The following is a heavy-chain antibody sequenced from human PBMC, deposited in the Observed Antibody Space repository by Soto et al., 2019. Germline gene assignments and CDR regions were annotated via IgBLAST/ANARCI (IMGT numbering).Heavy chain of an antibody. CDR1: GFTFSSYS. Sequence: EVQLVESGGGLVKPGGSLRLSCAASGFTFSSYSMNWVRQAPGKGLEWVSSISSSSSYIYYADSVKGRFTISRDNAKNSLYLQMNSLRAEDTAVYYCARDRTVLMVHYYFDYWGQGTLVTVSS. V-gene: IGHV3-21*01. CDR3: ARDRTVLMVHYYFDY. D-gene: IGHD2-8*01. J-gene: IGHJ4*02. CDR2: ISSSSSYI.